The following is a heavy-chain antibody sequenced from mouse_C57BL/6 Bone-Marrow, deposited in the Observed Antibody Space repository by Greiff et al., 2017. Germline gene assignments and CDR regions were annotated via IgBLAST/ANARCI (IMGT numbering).Heavy chain of an antibody. CDR3: ARGYDYDYAMDY. D-gene: IGHD2-4*01. Sequence: VQLKESGPELVKPGASVKISCKASGYSFTDYNMNWVKQSNGKSLEWIGVINPNYGTTSYNKKFKGKATMTVDQSSSTAYMQLNSLTSEDSAVYYCARGYDYDYAMDYWGQGTSVTVSS. CDR1: GYSFTDYN. CDR2: INPNYGTT. J-gene: IGHJ4*01. V-gene: IGHV1-39*01.